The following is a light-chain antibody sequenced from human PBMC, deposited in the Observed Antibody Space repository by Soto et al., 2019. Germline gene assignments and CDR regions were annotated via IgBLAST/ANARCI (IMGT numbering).Light chain of an antibody. V-gene: IGLV2-11*01. Sequence: QSALTQPRSVSGSPGQSVTISCTGTNSDVGGYNYVSWYQQYPGKAPKLMISGVSERPSGVPDRFSGSKSGNTACLTISGLQAEDEADYYCCSYVDTDTWVFGGGTKLTVL. J-gene: IGLJ3*02. CDR3: CSYVDTDTWV. CDR2: GVS. CDR1: NSDVGGYNY.